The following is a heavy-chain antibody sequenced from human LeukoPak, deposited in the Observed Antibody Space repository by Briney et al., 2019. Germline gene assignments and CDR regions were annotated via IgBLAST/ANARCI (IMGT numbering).Heavy chain of an antibody. J-gene: IGHJ4*02. D-gene: IGHD6-13*01. V-gene: IGHV5-51*01. CDR3: ARRAAPADY. CDR2: IYPGDSDT. CDR1: EYSFTSYW. Sequence: GESLRSSCKGSEYSFTSYWIGWVRQMPGKGLEWMGIIYPGDSDTRYSPSFRGQVTISADKSISTAYLQWSSLKASDTAMYYCARRAAPADYWGQGTLVTVSS.